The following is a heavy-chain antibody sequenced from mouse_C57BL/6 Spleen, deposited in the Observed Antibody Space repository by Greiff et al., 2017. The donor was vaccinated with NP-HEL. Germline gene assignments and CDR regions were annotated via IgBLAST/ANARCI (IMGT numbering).Heavy chain of an antibody. Sequence: EVQLQQSGPELVKPGASVKISCKASGYSFTGYYMNWVKQSPEKSLEWIGEINPSTGGTTYNQKFKAKATLTVDKSSSTAYMQLKSLTSEDSAVYYCARKEWGYFDVWGTGTTVTVSS. CDR2: INPSTGGT. CDR1: GYSFTGYY. J-gene: IGHJ1*03. D-gene: IGHD1-3*01. CDR3: ARKEWGYFDV. V-gene: IGHV1-42*01.